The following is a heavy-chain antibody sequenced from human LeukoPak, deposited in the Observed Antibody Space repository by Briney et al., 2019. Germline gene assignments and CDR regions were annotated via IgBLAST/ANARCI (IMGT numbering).Heavy chain of an antibody. CDR3: VRRYCSSTTCDAFDM. D-gene: IGHD2-2*01. V-gene: IGHV3-23*01. Sequence: GGSLRLSCAASGFTFSSYGMSWVRQAPGKGLEWVSAISGSGGSTYYADSVKGRFTISRDNSKNTLYLQMNSLRAEDTAVFYCVRRYCSSTTCDAFDMWGQGTMVTVSS. CDR1: GFTFSSYG. CDR2: ISGSGGST. J-gene: IGHJ3*02.